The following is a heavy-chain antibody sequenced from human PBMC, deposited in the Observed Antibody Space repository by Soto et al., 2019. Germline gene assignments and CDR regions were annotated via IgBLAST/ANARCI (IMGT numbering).Heavy chain of an antibody. V-gene: IGHV3-9*01. CDR1: GFTFDDYA. D-gene: IGHD3-3*01. CDR3: ARGDIASYYDFWSGYGSRYDH. CDR2: ISWNSGSI. Sequence: PGGSLRLSCAASGFTFDDYAMHWVRQAPGKGLEWVSGISWNSGSIGYADSVKGRFTISRDNAKNSLYLQMNSLRAEDTALYYCARGDIASYYDFWSGYGSRYDHWGQATLVTVSS. J-gene: IGHJ1*01.